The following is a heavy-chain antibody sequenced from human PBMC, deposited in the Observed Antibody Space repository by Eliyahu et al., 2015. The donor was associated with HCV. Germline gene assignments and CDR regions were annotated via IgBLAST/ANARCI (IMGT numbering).Heavy chain of an antibody. CDR1: GYTFTSYX. CDR3: ARDATITIFGVVISAFDI. D-gene: IGHD3-3*01. V-gene: IGHV1-18*01. CDR2: ISAYNGNT. J-gene: IGHJ3*02. Sequence: QVQLVQSGAEVKKPGASVKVSCKASGYTFTSYXXSWVRQAPGQGLEWMGWISAYNGNTNYAQKLQGRVTMTTDTSTSTAYMELRSLRSDDTAVYYCARDATITIFGVVISAFDIWGQGTMVTVSS.